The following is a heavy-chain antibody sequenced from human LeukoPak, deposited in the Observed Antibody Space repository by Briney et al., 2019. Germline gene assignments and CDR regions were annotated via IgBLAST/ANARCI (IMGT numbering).Heavy chain of an antibody. CDR1: GFTFSSYA. V-gene: IGHV3-23*01. D-gene: IGHD3-9*01. CDR2: ISGRGGST. J-gene: IGHJ6*04. Sequence: GGCLRLSCVASGFTFSSYAVSWVRQAQGEGREWVSAISGRGGSTYYADSVKGRFTSSRDNSKNTLYLQMNSLRAEDTAVYYCAKVLDQLRYFDWLLSVHYGMDVWGKGTTVTVSS. CDR3: AKVLDQLRYFDWLLSVHYGMDV.